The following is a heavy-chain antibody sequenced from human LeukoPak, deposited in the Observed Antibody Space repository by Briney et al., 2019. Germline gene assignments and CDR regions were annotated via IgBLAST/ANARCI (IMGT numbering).Heavy chain of an antibody. D-gene: IGHD2/OR15-2a*01. CDR1: GFTFSNYA. CDR3: AKNKRNFDS. CDR2: ITDSDDTT. V-gene: IGHV3-23*01. Sequence: GGSLRLSCAASGFTFSNYAMTWVRQAPGKGLEWVSTITDSDDTTYYTDSVKGRFTISRDNSKNTLYLQMNSLRAEDTAMYYCAKNKRNFDSWGQGALVTVSS. J-gene: IGHJ4*02.